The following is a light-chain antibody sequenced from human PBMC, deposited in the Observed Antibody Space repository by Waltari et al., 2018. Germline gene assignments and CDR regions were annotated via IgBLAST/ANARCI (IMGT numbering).Light chain of an antibody. J-gene: IGLJ2*01. V-gene: IGLV1-44*01. CDR3: AAWDDSLNGVV. CDR2: GNY. Sequence: QSVLTQPPSASGHPGPRVTISCSGSRSNIGSTSVNWYQQLPGTAPKLLIYGNYQRPSGVPDRVSGSKSGTSASLAISGLQSEDEADYYCAAWDDSLNGVVFGGGTKLTV. CDR1: RSNIGSTS.